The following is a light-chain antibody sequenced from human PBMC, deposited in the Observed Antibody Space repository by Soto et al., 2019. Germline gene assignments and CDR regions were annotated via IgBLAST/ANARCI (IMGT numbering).Light chain of an antibody. V-gene: IGKV4-1*01. J-gene: IGKJ4*01. CDR3: QQYYSTPLT. CDR1: QSVLYSSNNKNY. Sequence: DIVMTQSPDSLAVSLGERATINCKSSQSVLYSSNNKNYLAWHQQKPGQPPKLLIYWASTRESGVPDRFSGSGSETDFNLTISSLQAEDVAVYYCQQYYSTPLTFGVGTKVEI. CDR2: WAS.